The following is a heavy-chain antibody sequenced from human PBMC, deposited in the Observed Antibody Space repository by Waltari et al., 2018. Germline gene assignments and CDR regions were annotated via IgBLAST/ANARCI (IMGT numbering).Heavy chain of an antibody. D-gene: IGHD3-3*02. J-gene: IGHJ6*03. CDR2: IYYSGST. Sequence: QLQLQESGPGLVKPSETLSLTCTVSGGSISSSSYYWGWIRQPPGKGLEWIGSIYYSGSTYYNPSLKSRVTISVDTSKNQFSLKLSSVTAADTAVYYCASIRGYYYMDVWGKGTTVTISS. CDR3: ASIRGYYYMDV. CDR1: GGSISSSSYY. V-gene: IGHV4-39*07.